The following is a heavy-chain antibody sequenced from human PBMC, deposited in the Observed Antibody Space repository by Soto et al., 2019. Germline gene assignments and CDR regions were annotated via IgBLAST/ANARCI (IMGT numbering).Heavy chain of an antibody. Sequence: SETLSHTCTVSGGSISSSSYYWGWIRQSPGKGLEWIGSFYYSGSTYYSPSLRSRVTISGDTSRKQISLRLSSVTAADTAVYYCARISVASRYMDVWGKGTTVTVSS. CDR1: GGSISSSSYY. D-gene: IGHD5-12*01. CDR3: ARISVASRYMDV. J-gene: IGHJ6*03. V-gene: IGHV4-39*01. CDR2: FYYSGST.